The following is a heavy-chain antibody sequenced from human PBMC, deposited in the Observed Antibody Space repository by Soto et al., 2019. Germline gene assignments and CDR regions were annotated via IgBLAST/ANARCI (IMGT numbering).Heavy chain of an antibody. Sequence: PGGSLRVSCAASGFTFSSHWMHWVRQSPGKGRALVSRINSEGSDTTYADAVKGGFGISRDNAMNTVYPLMNSLRAEERAVYYCEKVEPDDHGNYVTWYQAWGQGTPVTV. V-gene: IGHV3-74*01. CDR1: GFTFSSHW. CDR3: EKVEPDDHGNYVTWYQA. CDR2: INSEGSDT. D-gene: IGHD4-17*01. J-gene: IGHJ1*01.